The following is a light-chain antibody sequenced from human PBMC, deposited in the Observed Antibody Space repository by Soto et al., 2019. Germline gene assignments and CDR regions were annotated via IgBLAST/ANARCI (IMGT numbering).Light chain of an antibody. CDR3: LLFRGSPA. CDR1: QVVVTAY. CDR2: GAS. V-gene: IGKV3-20*01. J-gene: IGKJ3*01. Sequence: EIVLTQSPGTLSVSPGERATLSCRASQVVVTAYIHWYQHKPGQAPRLLISGASTRAAGIPDRFSGSGVGTDFTLALHSLEPDDCGVYGCLLFRGSPALGPGCRVHI.